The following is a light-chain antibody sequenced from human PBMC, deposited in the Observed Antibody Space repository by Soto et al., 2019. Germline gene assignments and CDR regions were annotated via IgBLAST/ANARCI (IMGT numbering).Light chain of an antibody. CDR1: QSVFFSSNNRNY. CDR2: WAS. V-gene: IGKV4-1*01. CDR3: QQYYITPWT. Sequence: DIVMTQSPDSLAVSLGERATINCKSSQSVFFSSNNRNYLLWYQQKPGQPPKLLIYWASTRESGVPDRFSGSGSGTEFNLTISSLRAEDVSVYYCQQYYITPWTFGQGTKVEI. J-gene: IGKJ1*01.